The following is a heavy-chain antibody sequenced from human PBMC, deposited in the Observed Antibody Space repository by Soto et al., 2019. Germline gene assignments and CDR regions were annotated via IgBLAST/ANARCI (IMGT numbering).Heavy chain of an antibody. CDR3: ARGITMVRGVSLYYYYGMDV. CDR1: GGTFSSYA. J-gene: IGHJ6*02. D-gene: IGHD3-10*01. Sequence: QVQLVQSGAEVKKPGSSVKVSCKASGGTFSSYAISWVRQAPGQGHEWMGGIIPIFGTANYAQKFQGRVTITADESTSTAYMELSSLRSEDTAVYYCARGITMVRGVSLYYYYGMDVWGQGTTVTVSS. V-gene: IGHV1-69*01. CDR2: IIPIFGTA.